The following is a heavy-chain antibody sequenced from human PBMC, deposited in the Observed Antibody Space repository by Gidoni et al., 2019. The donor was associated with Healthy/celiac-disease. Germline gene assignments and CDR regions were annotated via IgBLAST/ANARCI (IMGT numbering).Heavy chain of an antibody. CDR1: GYTFTSYD. J-gene: IGHJ4*02. D-gene: IGHD5-18*01. CDR2: MNPNSGNT. Sequence: QVQLVQSGAEVKKPGASVKVSCKASGYTFTSYDINWVRQATGQGLEWMGWMNPNSGNTGYAQKFQSRVTMTRNTSISTAYMELSSLRSEDTAVYYCAREDPEDTAMFKGYDYWGQGTLVTVSS. CDR3: AREDPEDTAMFKGYDY. V-gene: IGHV1-8*01.